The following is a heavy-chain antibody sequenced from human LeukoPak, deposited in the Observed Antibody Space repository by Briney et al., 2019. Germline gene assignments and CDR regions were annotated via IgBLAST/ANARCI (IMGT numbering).Heavy chain of an antibody. CDR1: GFIYSSFE. V-gene: IGHV3-48*03. D-gene: IGHD2-15*01. J-gene: IGHJ3*02. CDR3: ARDGGPVTLHYALDT. CDR2: INSGGSNI. Sequence: GGSLRLSCAASGFIYSSFEMIWVRQAPGKGLEWVSYINSGGSNIQYADSVKGRFTISRDDARNSLYLQMNALRAEDTAVYYCARDGGPVTLHYALDTWGQGTMVTVFS.